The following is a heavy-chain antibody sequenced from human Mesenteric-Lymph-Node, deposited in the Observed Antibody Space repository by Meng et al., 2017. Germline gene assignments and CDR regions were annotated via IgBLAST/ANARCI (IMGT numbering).Heavy chain of an antibody. J-gene: IGHJ4*02. CDR1: GYTFTGYY. Sequence: ASVKVSCKASGYTFTGYYMHWVRQAPGQGLEWMGWINPNSGVPNYAQRFQGRVTMTRDTSISTAYMELSRLRFDDTAVYYCARDDTGYSSGYYPDYWGQGTLVTVSS. V-gene: IGHV1-2*02. D-gene: IGHD6-19*01. CDR2: INPNSGVP. CDR3: ARDDTGYSSGYYPDY.